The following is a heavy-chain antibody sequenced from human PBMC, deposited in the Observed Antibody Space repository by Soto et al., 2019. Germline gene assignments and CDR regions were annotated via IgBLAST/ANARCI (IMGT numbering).Heavy chain of an antibody. CDR3: AKDRGIAAAELGDY. V-gene: IGHV3-30*18. CDR1: GFTFSSYG. CDR2: ISYDGSNK. Sequence: ESGGGVVQPGRSLRLSCAASGFTFSSYGMHWVRQAPGKGLEWVAVISYDGSNKYYADSVKGRFTISRDNSKNTLYLQMNSLRAEDTAVYYCAKDRGIAAAELGDYWGQGTLVTVSS. J-gene: IGHJ4*02. D-gene: IGHD6-13*01.